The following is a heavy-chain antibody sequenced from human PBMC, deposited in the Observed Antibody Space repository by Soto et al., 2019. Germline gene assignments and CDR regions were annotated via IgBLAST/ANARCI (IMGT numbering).Heavy chain of an antibody. CDR1: EYTFTGFH. D-gene: IGHD2-8*02. J-gene: IGHJ6*02. CDR3: AKGLWTMGHCTGASCYDGMDV. CDR2: INPKSGDT. V-gene: IGHV1-2*02. Sequence: QVQLVQSGAEVKKPGASVKVSCEASEYTFTGFHLHWVRQAPGQGLEWMGWINPKSGDTKYAQKFLGRVTMTRDTSLSTGYMELSGLKSNDTAVYYCAKGLWTMGHCTGASCYDGMDVWGQGTTVTVSS.